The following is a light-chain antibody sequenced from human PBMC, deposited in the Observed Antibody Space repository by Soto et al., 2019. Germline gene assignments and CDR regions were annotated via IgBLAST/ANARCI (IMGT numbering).Light chain of an antibody. CDR2: RND. CDR1: GLNIGSND. Sequence: QCVLTQPPSASGTPGQRVSFSCSGSGLNIGSNDVYWYQQLPGTAPKILMYRNDQRPSGVPDRFSGSKSGTSASLAISGLRSEDEADYYCAAWDDSLSGPDYVFGTGTKVTVL. V-gene: IGLV1-47*01. J-gene: IGLJ1*01. CDR3: AAWDDSLSGPDYV.